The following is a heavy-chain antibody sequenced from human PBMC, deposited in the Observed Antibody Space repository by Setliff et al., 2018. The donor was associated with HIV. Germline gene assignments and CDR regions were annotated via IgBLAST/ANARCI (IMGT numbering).Heavy chain of an antibody. D-gene: IGHD3-3*01. J-gene: IGHJ5*02. CDR2: INQSGST. Sequence: ETLSLTCTVYGGSFSGYYWSWIRQPPGMGLEWIGEINQSGSTYDNPSLKSRVTISVDTSKNQFSLRLTSVTAADTATYYCARLSEKTYYNFWTGSAPGWFDPWGQGSLVTVSS. V-gene: IGHV4-34*01. CDR3: ARLSEKTYYNFWTGSAPGWFDP. CDR1: GGSFSGYY.